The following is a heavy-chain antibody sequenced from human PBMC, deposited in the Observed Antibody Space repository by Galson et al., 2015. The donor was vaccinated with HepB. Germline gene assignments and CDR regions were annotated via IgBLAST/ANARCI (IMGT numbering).Heavy chain of an antibody. D-gene: IGHD6-25*01. CDR1: GYTFTGYY. Sequence: SVKVSCKASGYTFTGYYMHWVRQAPGQGLEWMGRINPNSGGTNYAQKSQGRVTMTRDTSISTAYMELSRLRSDDTAVYYCARPPAGGQRFWYFDLWGRGTLVTVSS. CDR3: ARPPAGGQRFWYFDL. J-gene: IGHJ2*01. V-gene: IGHV1-2*06. CDR2: INPNSGGT.